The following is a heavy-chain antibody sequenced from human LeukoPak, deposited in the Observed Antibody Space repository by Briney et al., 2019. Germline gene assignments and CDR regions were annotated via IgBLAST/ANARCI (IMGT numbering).Heavy chain of an antibody. V-gene: IGHV3-11*01. CDR2: ISISGLTI. Sequence: GGSLRRSCAASGFTFSDYYMSWIRPAPGKGLEWVSKISISGLTISDAGSVKGRFTISRDNAKNSLYLQMNSLSAEDTDVYYCARDARYSSSWYVDYWGQGTLVTVSS. D-gene: IGHD6-13*01. CDR1: GFTFSDYY. CDR3: ARDARYSSSWYVDY. J-gene: IGHJ4*02.